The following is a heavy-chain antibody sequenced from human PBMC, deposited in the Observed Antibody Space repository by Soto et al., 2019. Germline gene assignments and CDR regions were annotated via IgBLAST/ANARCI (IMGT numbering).Heavy chain of an antibody. CDR3: ARANILGYCSSTSCYYGHYYYGMDV. CDR2: IKQDGSEK. V-gene: IGHV3-7*01. Sequence: GGSLILSCAASGFTFSSYWMSWVRQAPGKGLEWVANIKQDGSEKYYVDSVKGRFTISRDNAKNSLYLQMNSLRAEDTAVYYCARANILGYCSSTSCYYGHYYYGMDVWGQGTTVTVSS. CDR1: GFTFSSYW. D-gene: IGHD2-2*01. J-gene: IGHJ6*02.